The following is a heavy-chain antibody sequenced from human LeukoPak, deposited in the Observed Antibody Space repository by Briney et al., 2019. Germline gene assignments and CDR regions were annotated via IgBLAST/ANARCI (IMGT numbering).Heavy chain of an antibody. CDR2: ISGSGGST. D-gene: IGHD6-13*01. V-gene: IGHV3-23*01. CDR1: GFTFSSYA. Sequence: GGSLRLSCAASGFTFSSYAMSWVRQAPGKGLEWVSAISGSGGSTYYADSVKGRFTISRDNSKNTLYLQMNSLRAEDEAVYYCAKDFPAAGTKSKDYYYYGMDVWGQGTTVTVSS. CDR3: AKDFPAAGTKSKDYYYYGMDV. J-gene: IGHJ6*02.